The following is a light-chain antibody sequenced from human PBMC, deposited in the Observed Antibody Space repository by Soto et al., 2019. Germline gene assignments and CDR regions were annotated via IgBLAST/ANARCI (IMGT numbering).Light chain of an antibody. CDR2: DVS. CDR3: SSYTSSSNRWL. Sequence: QSALTQPASVSGSPGQSITISCTGTSSDVGGYNYVSWYQQHPGKAPKLMIYDVSNRPSGVSNRFSGSKSGNTASLTISGLQAENEADYYCSSYTSSSNRWLFGVGTKLTVL. V-gene: IGLV2-14*01. J-gene: IGLJ3*02. CDR1: SSDVGGYNY.